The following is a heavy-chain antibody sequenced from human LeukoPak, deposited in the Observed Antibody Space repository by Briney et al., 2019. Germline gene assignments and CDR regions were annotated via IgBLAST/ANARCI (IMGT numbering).Heavy chain of an antibody. J-gene: IGHJ4*02. CDR1: GYTFTSYG. Sequence: ASVKVSCKASGYTFTSYGISWVRQAPGQGLEWMGWISAYNGNTNYAQKLQGRVTMTTDTSTSTAYMELRSLRSDDTAVYYCATVHYDYVWGSYRPHYYFDYWGQGTLVTVSS. CDR3: ATVHYDYVWGSYRPHYYFDY. V-gene: IGHV1-18*01. CDR2: ISAYNGNT. D-gene: IGHD3-16*02.